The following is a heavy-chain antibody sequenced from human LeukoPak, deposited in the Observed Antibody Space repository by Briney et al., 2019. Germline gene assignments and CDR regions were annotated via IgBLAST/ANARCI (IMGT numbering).Heavy chain of an antibody. CDR3: ARAPQYYYDSSGYYRVDAFDI. CDR2: IYYSGST. J-gene: IGHJ3*02. V-gene: IGHV4-59*01. CDR1: GGSISSYY. Sequence: SETLSLTCTVSGGSISSYYWSWIRQPPGKGVEWIGYIYYSGSTNYNPSLKSRVTISVDTSKNQFSLKLSSVTAADTAVYYCARAPQYYYDSSGYYRVDAFDIWGQGTMVTVSS. D-gene: IGHD3-22*01.